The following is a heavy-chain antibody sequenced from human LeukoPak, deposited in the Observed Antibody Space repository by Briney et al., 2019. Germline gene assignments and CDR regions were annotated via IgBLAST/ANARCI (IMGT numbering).Heavy chain of an antibody. CDR2: ISYDGSNK. J-gene: IGHJ6*02. Sequence: PGGSLRLSCAASGFTFSSYAMHWVRQAPGKGLEWVAVISYDGSNKYYADSVKGRFTICRDNSKNTLYLQMNSLRAEDTAVYYYARDLFRFLEWLYTTYYYYGMDVWGQGTTVTVSS. V-gene: IGHV3-30-3*01. CDR1: GFTFSSYA. CDR3: ARDLFRFLEWLYTTYYYYGMDV. D-gene: IGHD3-3*01.